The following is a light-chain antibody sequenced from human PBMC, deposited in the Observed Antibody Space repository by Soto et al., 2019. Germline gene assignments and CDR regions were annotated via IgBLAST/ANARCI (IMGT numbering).Light chain of an antibody. V-gene: IGKV3-20*01. CDR1: QSVSSSY. CDR2: GAS. J-gene: IGKJ2*01. CDR3: QQYGSAPV. Sequence: EIVLTQSPGTLSLSPGERATLSCRASQSVSSSYLAWYQQKPRQAPRLLIYGASSRATGIPDRFSGSGSGTDFTLTISRLEPEDFAVYYCQQYGSAPVFGQGTKREIK.